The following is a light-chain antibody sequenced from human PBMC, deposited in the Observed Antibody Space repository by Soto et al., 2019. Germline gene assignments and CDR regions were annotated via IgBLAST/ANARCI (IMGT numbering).Light chain of an antibody. Sequence: DIVMTQSPLSLPVTPGEPASISCRSSQSLLHSNGYNYLDWYLQKPGQSPHLLIYLGSNRASGVPDRFSGSGSGTDFILKISRVEDEDVGVYYCMQALQTPRTFGQGTKLEIK. CDR3: MQALQTPRT. J-gene: IGKJ2*01. CDR2: LGS. V-gene: IGKV2-28*01. CDR1: QSLLHSNGYNY.